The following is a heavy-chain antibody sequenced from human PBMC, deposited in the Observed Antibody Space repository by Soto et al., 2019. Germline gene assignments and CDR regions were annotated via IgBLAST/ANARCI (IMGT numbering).Heavy chain of an antibody. Sequence: PGESLKISCKGSGYTFTYYWIGLVRQMRGKGLEWMAIIYPGDSDPKYNPSFQGQVTISADKSITTTYLRWTSLKASDTAIYYCAASIFYYGMDVWGQGTTVTVSS. J-gene: IGHJ6*02. CDR3: AASIFYYGMDV. V-gene: IGHV5-51*01. CDR1: GYTFTYYW. CDR2: IYPGDSDP.